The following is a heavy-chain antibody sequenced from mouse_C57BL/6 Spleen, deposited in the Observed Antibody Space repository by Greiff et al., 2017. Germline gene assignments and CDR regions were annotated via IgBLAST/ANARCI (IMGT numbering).Heavy chain of an antibody. V-gene: IGHV1-64*01. D-gene: IGHD2-5*01. Sequence: VQLQQPGAELVKPGASVKLSCKASGYTFTSYWMHWVKQRPGQGLEWIGMIHPNSGSTNYNEKFKSKATLTVAKSSSTAYMQLSSLTSEDSAVYYCARGYSNYLYYAMDYWGQGTSVTVSS. CDR2: IHPNSGST. CDR1: GYTFTSYW. CDR3: ARGYSNYLYYAMDY. J-gene: IGHJ4*01.